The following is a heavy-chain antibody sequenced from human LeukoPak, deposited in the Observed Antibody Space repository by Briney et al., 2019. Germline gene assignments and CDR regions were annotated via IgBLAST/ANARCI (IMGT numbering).Heavy chain of an antibody. Sequence: PGGSLRLSCAASGFTFNSYSMSWVRQAPGRGLEWFSHISGSGGTTYYADPVKGRFTISRDNSNNTLYLQMKSLRAEDTAVYYCVRLVEMATTNYCDYWGQGTLVTASS. CDR2: ISGSGGTT. CDR1: GFTFNSYS. D-gene: IGHD5-24*01. V-gene: IGHV3-23*01. J-gene: IGHJ4*02. CDR3: VRLVEMATTNYCDY.